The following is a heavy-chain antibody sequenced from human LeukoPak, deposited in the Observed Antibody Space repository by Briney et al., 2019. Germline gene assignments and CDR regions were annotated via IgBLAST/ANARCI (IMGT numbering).Heavy chain of an antibody. CDR1: GGSIRNSSFY. Sequence: SETLSLTCAVSGGSIRNSSFYWGWIRQPPGKGLEWIASIYSTGTTYYNPSIKSRITIFVDTSKNQVSLKLRSVTAADTAVYYCARGHYYDSSGYEDGMDVWGQGTTVTVSS. V-gene: IGHV4-39*01. CDR3: ARGHYYDSSGYEDGMDV. D-gene: IGHD3-22*01. CDR2: IYSTGTT. J-gene: IGHJ6*02.